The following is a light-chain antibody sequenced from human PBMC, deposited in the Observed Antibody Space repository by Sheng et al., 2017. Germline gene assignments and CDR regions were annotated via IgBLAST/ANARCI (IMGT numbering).Light chain of an antibody. CDR3: QQYGRSPT. Sequence: EIVMTQSPATLSVSPGEEATLYCRASQSVNSDDLAWYQQKPGQAPRLLIYGASSRATGIPDRFSGSGSGTDFTLTISRLEPEDFAVYYCQQYGRSPTFGGGTKVEIK. J-gene: IGKJ4*01. CDR1: QSVNSDD. V-gene: IGKV3-20*01. CDR2: GAS.